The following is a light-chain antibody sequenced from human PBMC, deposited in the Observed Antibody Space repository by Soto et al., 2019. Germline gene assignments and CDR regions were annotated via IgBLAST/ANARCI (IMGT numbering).Light chain of an antibody. V-gene: IGKV1-39*01. CDR1: QGISTY. CDR2: AAS. CDR3: QQSYSTTWT. J-gene: IGKJ1*01. Sequence: DIQMTQSPSSLSESVGDRVTITCRASQGISTYLNWYQQKPGKAPKLLIYAASSLQSGVPSRFSGSGSETDFTLTISSLQPEDFATYSCQQSYSTTWTFGQGTKVEIQ.